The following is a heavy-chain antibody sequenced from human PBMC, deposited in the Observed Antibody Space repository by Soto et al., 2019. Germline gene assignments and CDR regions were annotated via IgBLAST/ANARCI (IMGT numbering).Heavy chain of an antibody. CDR1: GGTFSNHA. J-gene: IGHJ6*02. CDR2: IIPMFPTA. CDR3: ARDDATYCGGDCYRYFYYGMDV. Sequence: SVKVSCKASGGTFSNHAISWARQAPGQGLEWVGGIIPMFPTADYAQRFQGRVTITADDSTTTVYMELSGLRSEDTAMYYCARDDATYCGGDCYRYFYYGMDVWGQGTTVTVSS. D-gene: IGHD2-21*02. V-gene: IGHV1-69*13.